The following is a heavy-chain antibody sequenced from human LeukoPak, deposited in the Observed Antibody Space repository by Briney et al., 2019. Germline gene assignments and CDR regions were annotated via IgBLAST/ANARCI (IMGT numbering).Heavy chain of an antibody. CDR2: VNRDGSET. Sequence: TGGSLRLSCAASGFALSSHWMTWVRQVPGRGPEWVANVNRDGSETYYLDSVKGRFTISRDNAKNSLYLQMNSLRAEDTAVYYCAREILYRYGMDVWGQGTTVTVSS. D-gene: IGHD2-8*01. CDR3: AREILYRYGMDV. V-gene: IGHV3-7*03. CDR1: GFALSSHW. J-gene: IGHJ6*02.